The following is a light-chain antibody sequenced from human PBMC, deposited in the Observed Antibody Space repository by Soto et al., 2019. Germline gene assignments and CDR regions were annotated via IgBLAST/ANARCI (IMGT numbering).Light chain of an antibody. V-gene: IGKV1-5*01. J-gene: IGKJ5*01. CDR1: QSISSW. CDR2: DAS. CDR3: QQYNSYSSSIT. Sequence: DIQMTQSPSTLSASVGDRVTITCRASQSISSWLAWYQQKPGKAPKLLIYDASSLESGVPSRFSGGGSGTEFTLTISSLQPDDFATYYCQQYNSYSSSITFGQGTRLEIK.